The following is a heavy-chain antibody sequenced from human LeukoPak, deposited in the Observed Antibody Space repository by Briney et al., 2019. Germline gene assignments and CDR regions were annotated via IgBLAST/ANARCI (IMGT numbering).Heavy chain of an antibody. CDR3: ARGPILWFGTYFDY. CDR1: GYTFTSYY. Sequence: GASVKVSCKASGYTFTSYYMHWVRQAPGQGLEWMGIINPSGGSTSYAQKFQGRVTMTRDTSISTAYMELSRLRSDDTAVYYCARGPILWFGTYFDYWGQGTLVTVSS. CDR2: INPSGGST. J-gene: IGHJ4*02. D-gene: IGHD3-10*01. V-gene: IGHV1-46*01.